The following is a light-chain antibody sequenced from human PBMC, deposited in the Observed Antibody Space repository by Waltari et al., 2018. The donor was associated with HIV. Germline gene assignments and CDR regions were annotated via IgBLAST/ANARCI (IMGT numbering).Light chain of an antibody. V-gene: IGLV2-14*01. CDR1: NSDIAGHNS. Sequence: QSALTQPASVSGSPGQSITISCTGTNSDIAGHNSLAWYQQHPGKAPKLIIYDVSNRPAGVSDRFSGSKSGNTASLTISGLQAEDEADYYCKSSTTRSTPCVFGSGTKVTVL. CDR3: KSSTTRSTPCV. CDR2: DVS. J-gene: IGLJ1*01.